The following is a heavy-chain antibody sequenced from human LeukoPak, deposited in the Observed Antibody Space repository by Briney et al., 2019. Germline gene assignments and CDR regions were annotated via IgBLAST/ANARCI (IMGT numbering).Heavy chain of an antibody. V-gene: IGHV1-8*03. CDR2: IHPTSSNT. J-gene: IGHJ6*03. CDR1: GYRFSNYD. Sequence: ASVKVSCKSSGYRFSNYDINWVRQASGQGLEWMGWIHPTSSNTAYSQKLLPKFQGRLTITRDTSANTAYMELSSLRSEDMAVYYCARDWGYCTNGVCQPTYYMDVWGKGTTVTVSS. CDR3: ARDWGYCTNGVCQPTYYMDV. D-gene: IGHD2-8*01.